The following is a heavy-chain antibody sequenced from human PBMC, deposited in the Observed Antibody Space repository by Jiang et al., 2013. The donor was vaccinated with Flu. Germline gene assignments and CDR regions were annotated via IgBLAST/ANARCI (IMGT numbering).Heavy chain of an antibody. CDR2: SIIWEH. J-gene: IGHJ5*02. V-gene: IGHV4-39*01. Sequence: GLVKPSETLSLTCTVSGGSISSSSYYWGWIRQPPGRGWSGLGVSIIWEHLLQPSLKSRVTISVDTSKNQFSLKLSSVTAADTAVYYCARLTTTNWFDPWGQGTLVTVSS. D-gene: IGHD4-17*01. CDR1: GGSISSSSYY. CDR3: ARLTTTNWFDP.